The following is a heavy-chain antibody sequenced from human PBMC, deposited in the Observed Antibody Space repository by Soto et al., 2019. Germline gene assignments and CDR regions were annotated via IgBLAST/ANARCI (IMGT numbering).Heavy chain of an antibody. J-gene: IGHJ5*02. V-gene: IGHV4-39*02. CDR1: DESISRDNYY. CDR2: IHYGGTT. CDR3: ARTFSNTWQPNWCDP. Sequence: PSETLSLTCTVSDESISRDNYYWGWIRQPPGKGLEWIGSIHYGGTTYFNPSLKSRVTISVDTSKNHFSLDLSSVTAADTALYFCARTFSNTWQPNWCDPWGQEALVTVS. D-gene: IGHD6-13*01.